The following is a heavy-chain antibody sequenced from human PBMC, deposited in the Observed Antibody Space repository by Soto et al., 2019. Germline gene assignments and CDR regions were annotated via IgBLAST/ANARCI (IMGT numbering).Heavy chain of an antibody. CDR2: ISHDERTT. J-gene: IGHJ4*02. D-gene: IGHD2-8*01. CDR3: ARGGASHAHPPDH. V-gene: IGHV3-74*03. CDR1: VFTFSNYW. Sequence: GRSLRLSCASSVFTFSNYWMQWIRQAPGKGLVWVSRISHDERTTTYADSVKGRFTISRDNAKNTVFLEMKSLRAEDTAVYYCARGGASHAHPPDHWGQGTLVTVSS.